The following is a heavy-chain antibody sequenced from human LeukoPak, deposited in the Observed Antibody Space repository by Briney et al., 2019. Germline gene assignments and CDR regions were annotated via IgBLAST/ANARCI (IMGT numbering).Heavy chain of an antibody. J-gene: IGHJ6*02. CDR2: TRNNGKSYTT. Sequence: GGSLRLSCAASGFTLSDHYMDWVRQAPGKGLEWVGRTRNNGKSYTTEYAASVKGRVTISREHPKNSLYLQMDSLKTEDTAVYYCARAVKTTLSVAGVYYYGMDLLGQGTTASLSS. D-gene: IGHD6-19*01. CDR1: GFTLSDHY. V-gene: IGHV3-72*01. CDR3: ARAVKTTLSVAGVYYYGMDL.